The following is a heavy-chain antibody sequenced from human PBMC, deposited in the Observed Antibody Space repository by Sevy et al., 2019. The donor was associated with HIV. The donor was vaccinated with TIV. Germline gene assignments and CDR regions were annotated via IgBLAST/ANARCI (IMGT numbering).Heavy chain of an antibody. D-gene: IGHD1-26*01. CDR3: ARESRGSLEGFDI. Sequence: GGSLRLSCAASGFTFSTYWMHWVRQAPGKGLVWVSRINSDGNYRSYVESVEGRFTISRDNAQNTLFLQMSSLRVEDTAVYYCARESRGSLEGFDIWRQGTMVTVSS. CDR2: INSDGNYR. V-gene: IGHV3-74*01. J-gene: IGHJ3*02. CDR1: GFTFSTYW.